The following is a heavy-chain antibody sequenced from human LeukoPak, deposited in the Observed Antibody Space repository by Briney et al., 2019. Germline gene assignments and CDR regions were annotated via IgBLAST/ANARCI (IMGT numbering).Heavy chain of an antibody. J-gene: IGHJ4*02. CDR1: GGSISSYY. CDR3: ARDRVGIAARSLGRFDY. V-gene: IGHV4-4*07. CDR2: IYTSGST. Sequence: SETLSLTCTVSGGSISSYYWSWIRQPAGKGLEWIGRIYTSGSTNYNPSLKSRVTMSVDTSKNQFSLKLSSVTAADTAVYYCARDRVGIAARSLGRFDYWGQGTLVTVSS. D-gene: IGHD6-6*01.